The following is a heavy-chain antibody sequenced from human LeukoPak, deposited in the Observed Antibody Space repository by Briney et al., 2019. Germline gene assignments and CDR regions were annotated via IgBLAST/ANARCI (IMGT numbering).Heavy chain of an antibody. CDR1: GFTFRRYG. Sequence: PGGTLRLSCAASGFTFRRYGMSWVRQAPEKGLEWVSAISGSGSSTYYGDSVKGRFTISRDNSKNSLYLQMNSLRAEDTALYYCAKSFRRASWYYYGSGAGFDPWGQGTLVTVSS. J-gene: IGHJ5*02. CDR3: AKSFRRASWYYYGSGAGFDP. CDR2: ISGSGSST. V-gene: IGHV3-23*01. D-gene: IGHD3-10*01.